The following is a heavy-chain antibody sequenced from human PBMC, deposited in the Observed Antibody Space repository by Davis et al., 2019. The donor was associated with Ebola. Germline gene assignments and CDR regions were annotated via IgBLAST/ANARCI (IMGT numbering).Heavy chain of an antibody. CDR3: AKDGYSGYDPFDY. CDR1: GFTFSSYV. CDR2: ISGSDGST. D-gene: IGHD5-12*01. V-gene: IGHV3-23*01. Sequence: GESLKISCAASGFTFSSYVMSWVRQAPGKGLEWVSTISGSDGSTYSADSVKGRFTISRDNSKNTLYLQMNSLRAEDTAVYYCAKDGYSGYDPFDYWGQGTLVTVSS. J-gene: IGHJ4*02.